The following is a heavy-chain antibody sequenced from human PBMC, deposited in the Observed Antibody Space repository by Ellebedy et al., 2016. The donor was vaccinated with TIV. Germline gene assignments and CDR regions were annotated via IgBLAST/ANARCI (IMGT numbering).Heavy chain of an antibody. V-gene: IGHV3-48*04. Sequence: GESLKISXAASGFTFSYYTMNWVRQAPGKGLEWIAYIAPSGVTMYNADSVQGRFTISRDNAKNSLFLQMNSLTAEDTAVYYCARETPGGSGNYAFWFDSWGQGTLVTVSS. J-gene: IGHJ5*01. D-gene: IGHD3-10*01. CDR3: ARETPGGSGNYAFWFDS. CDR2: IAPSGVTM. CDR1: GFTFSYYT.